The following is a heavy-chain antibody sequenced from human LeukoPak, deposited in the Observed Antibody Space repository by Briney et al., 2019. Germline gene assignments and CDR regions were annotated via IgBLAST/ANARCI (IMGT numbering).Heavy chain of an antibody. D-gene: IGHD3-16*02. Sequence: PSETLSLTCAVSGGSISSYYWSWIRQPAGKGLEWIGRIYTSGSTNYNPSLKSRVTMSVDTSKNQFSLKLSSVTATDTAVYYCARDNYVWGSYPPRGWFDPWGQGTLVTVSS. V-gene: IGHV4-4*07. J-gene: IGHJ5*02. CDR2: IYTSGST. CDR3: ARDNYVWGSYPPRGWFDP. CDR1: GGSISSYY.